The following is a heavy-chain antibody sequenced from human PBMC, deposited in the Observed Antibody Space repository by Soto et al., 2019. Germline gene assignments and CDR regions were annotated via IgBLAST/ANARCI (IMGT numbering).Heavy chain of an antibody. CDR3: AGKGGY. Sequence: QVQLVQSGAEVKKPGSSVKVSCKASGGTFSSYTISWVRQAPGQGLEWMGKIITILGIATYAQKFHGRATINADKSTSTVYIELSSLRSEDTAVHYCAGKGGYWCKGTLVTFTS. CDR1: GGTFSSYT. D-gene: IGHD3-16*01. V-gene: IGHV1-69*02. CDR2: IITILGIA. J-gene: IGHJ4*02.